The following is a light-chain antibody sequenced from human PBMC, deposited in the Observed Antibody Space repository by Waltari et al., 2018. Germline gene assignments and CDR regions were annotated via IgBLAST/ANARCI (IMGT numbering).Light chain of an antibody. CDR3: YSTDSSGNHGL. CDR1: ALPKKY. J-gene: IGLJ2*01. V-gene: IGLV3-10*01. Sequence: SYELTQPPSVSVSPGQTARITCSGDALPKKYAYWFQQKPGQSPVLIIDEDSKRPSGIPERFSGSSSGTVATLTISGAQVEDEADYYCYSTDSSGNHGLFGGGTRLTVL. CDR2: EDS.